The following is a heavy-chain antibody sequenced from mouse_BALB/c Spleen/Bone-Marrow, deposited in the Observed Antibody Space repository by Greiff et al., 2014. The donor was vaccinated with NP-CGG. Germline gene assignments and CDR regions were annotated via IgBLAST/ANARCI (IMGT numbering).Heavy chain of an antibody. CDR2: IDPANGNT. D-gene: IGHD4-1*01. CDR3: ARWEYYAMDY. J-gene: IGHJ4*01. V-gene: IGHV14-3*02. CDR1: GFNIKDTY. Sequence: EVQLQQSGAELVKPGASVKLSCTASGFNIKDTYMHWVKQRPEQGLEWIGRIDPANGNTKYDPKFQGKATITADTSSNTAYLQLSSLASEDTAVYYCARWEYYAMDYWGQGTSVTVSS.